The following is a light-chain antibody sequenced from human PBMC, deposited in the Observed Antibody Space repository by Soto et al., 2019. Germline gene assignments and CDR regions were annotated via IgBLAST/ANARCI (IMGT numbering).Light chain of an antibody. Sequence: DIQMTQSPSTLSAFVGDTVTITCRASQSISHWLAWYQQRPGRAPKLLIYDASSLESGVPSRFSGSGSGTEFTLTISSLQPEDFATYYCQQSYNTPQTFGQGTKVDIK. CDR2: DAS. CDR3: QQSYNTPQT. V-gene: IGKV1-5*01. J-gene: IGKJ1*01. CDR1: QSISHW.